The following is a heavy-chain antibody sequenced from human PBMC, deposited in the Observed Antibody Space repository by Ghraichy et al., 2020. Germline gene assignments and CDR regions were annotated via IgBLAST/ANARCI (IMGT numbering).Heavy chain of an antibody. V-gene: IGHV1-24*01. J-gene: IGHJ5*02. CDR3: ATHGYGDYVNWFDP. Sequence: ASVKVSCKVSGYTLTELSMHWVRQAPGKGLEWMGGFDPEDGETIYAQKFQGRVTMTEDTSTDTAYMELSSLRSEDTAVYYCATHGYGDYVNWFDPWGQGTLVTVSS. D-gene: IGHD4-17*01. CDR1: GYTLTELS. CDR2: FDPEDGET.